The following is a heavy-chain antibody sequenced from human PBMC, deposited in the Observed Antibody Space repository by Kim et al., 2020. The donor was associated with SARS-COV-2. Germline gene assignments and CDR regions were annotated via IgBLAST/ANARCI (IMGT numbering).Heavy chain of an antibody. D-gene: IGHD5-12*01. J-gene: IGHJ4*02. Sequence: GGSLRLSCAASGFTFDDYAMHWVRQAPGKGLEWVSGISWNSGSIGYADSVKGRFTISRDNAKNSLYLQMNSLRAEDTALYYCAKDGYNSQTYFDYWGQGTLVTVSS. CDR3: AKDGYNSQTYFDY. V-gene: IGHV3-9*01. CDR1: GFTFDDYA. CDR2: ISWNSGSI.